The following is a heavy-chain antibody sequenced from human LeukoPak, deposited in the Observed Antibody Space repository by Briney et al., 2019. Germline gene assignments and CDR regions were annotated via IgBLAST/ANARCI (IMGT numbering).Heavy chain of an antibody. CDR1: GGSISSDNW. Sequence: SGTLSLTCTVYGGSISSDNWWSWVRQPPGKRLEWIGEIHHRGGTNYNPSLQSRVTISVDKSNNHFSLRLTSVTAADTAVYYCTTNGWYCLDHWGLGALVTVSS. CDR2: IHHRGGT. CDR3: TTNGWYCLDH. V-gene: IGHV4-4*02. J-gene: IGHJ1*01. D-gene: IGHD6-19*01.